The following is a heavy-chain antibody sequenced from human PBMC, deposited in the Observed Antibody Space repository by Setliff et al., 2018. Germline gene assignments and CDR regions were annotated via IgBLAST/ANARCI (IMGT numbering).Heavy chain of an antibody. Sequence: LKISCKGSGYSFSTCWIGWVRQMPGKGLEWMGIIYPGDSITRYSPSFQGQVTISVDKSINTAYPQWSSLRASDTAIYYCARHPYYYGSGTYLDNNNRWFDPWGQGTLVTVSS. D-gene: IGHD3-10*01. V-gene: IGHV5-51*01. CDR3: ARHPYYYGSGTYLDNNNRWFDP. CDR1: GYSFSTCW. J-gene: IGHJ5*02. CDR2: IYPGDSIT.